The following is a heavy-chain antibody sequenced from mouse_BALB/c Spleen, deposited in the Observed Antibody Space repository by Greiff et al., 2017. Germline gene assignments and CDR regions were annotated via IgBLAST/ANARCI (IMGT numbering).Heavy chain of an antibody. D-gene: IGHD2-10*01. CDR3: ARRASYYGNYEAMDY. J-gene: IGHJ4*01. Sequence: VQLQQSGAELVKPGASVKLSCTASGFNIKDTYMHWVKQRPEQGLEWIGRIDPANGNTKYDPKFQGKATITADTSSNTAYLQLSSLTSEDTAVYYGARRASYYGNYEAMDYWGQGTSVTVSS. V-gene: IGHV14-3*02. CDR1: GFNIKDTY. CDR2: IDPANGNT.